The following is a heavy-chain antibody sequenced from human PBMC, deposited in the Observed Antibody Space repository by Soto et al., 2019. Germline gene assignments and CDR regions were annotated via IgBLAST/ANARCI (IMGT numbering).Heavy chain of an antibody. D-gene: IGHD6-6*01. J-gene: IGHJ6*02. V-gene: IGHV4-31*03. CDR2: NYYSGIT. Sequence: QVQLQESGPGLVKPSQTLSLTCTVSGGSISSGGYYWTWIRQHPGKGLEWIGYNYYSGITYYNPPLPRRATLPLATPKTQFSLNLSPVTAADPAVYYCARGSSIAGLSYGMDVWGQGTTVTVSS. CDR3: ARGSSIAGLSYGMDV. CDR1: GGSISSGGYY.